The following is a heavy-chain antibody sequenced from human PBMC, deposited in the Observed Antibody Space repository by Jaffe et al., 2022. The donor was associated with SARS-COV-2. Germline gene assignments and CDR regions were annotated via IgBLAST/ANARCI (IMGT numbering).Heavy chain of an antibody. CDR3: ATLTPGRCSGDHCYSSPDY. V-gene: IGHV3-23*01. CDR2: CSGSGDST. D-gene: IGHD2-15*01. J-gene: IGHJ4*02. CDR1: GVTFSNYA. Sequence: EVQLLESGGGLVQPGGSLRLSCAAPGVTFSNYAMTWFRQAPGKGLEWVSACSGSGDSTYYAESVKGRFTISRDNSKNTLYLQMNSLRAEDTAVYYCATLTPGRCSGDHCYSSPDYWGQGTLVTVSS.